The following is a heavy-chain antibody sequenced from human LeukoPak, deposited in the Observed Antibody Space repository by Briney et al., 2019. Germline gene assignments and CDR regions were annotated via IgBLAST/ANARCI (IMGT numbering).Heavy chain of an antibody. V-gene: IGHV3-23*01. CDR2: ISDSGRDS. Sequence: PGGSLRLSCVASGLTFSSYYMNWVRQAPGQGLEWVSAISDSGRDSYYADFVKGRFTISRDNSKNTLYLQMNSLRAEDTAVYYCARDQYYYDSSGYYGMDVWGQGTTVTVSS. CDR3: ARDQYYYDSSGYYGMDV. J-gene: IGHJ6*02. D-gene: IGHD3-22*01. CDR1: GLTFSSYY.